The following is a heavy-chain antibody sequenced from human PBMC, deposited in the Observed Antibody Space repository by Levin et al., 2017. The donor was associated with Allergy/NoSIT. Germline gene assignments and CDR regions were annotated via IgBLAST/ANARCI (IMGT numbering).Heavy chain of an antibody. V-gene: IGHV3-7*01. D-gene: IGHD5-12*01. CDR1: GFTFSSYW. CDR2: IKQDGSEK. CDR3: ARPLWVNIVATADDAFDI. Sequence: GGSLRLSCAASGFTFSSYWMSWVRQAPGKGLEWVANIKQDGSEKYYVDSVKGRFTISRDNAKNSLYLQMNSLRAEDTAVYYCARPLWVNIVATADDAFDIWGQGTMVTVSS. J-gene: IGHJ3*02.